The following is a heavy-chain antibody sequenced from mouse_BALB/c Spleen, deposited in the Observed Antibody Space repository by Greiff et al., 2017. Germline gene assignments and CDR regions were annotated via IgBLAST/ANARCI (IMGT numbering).Heavy chain of an antibody. D-gene: IGHD2-3*01. CDR2: ISSGSSTI. CDR3: ARAGDGYYYAMDY. V-gene: IGHV5-17*02. Sequence: EVKVVVSGGGLVQPGGSRKLSCAASGFTFSSFGMHWVRQAPEKGLEWVAYISSGSSTIYYADTVKGRFTISRDNPKNTLFLQMTSLRSEDTAMYYCARAGDGYYYAMDYWGQGTSVTVSS. CDR1: GFTFSSFG. J-gene: IGHJ4*01.